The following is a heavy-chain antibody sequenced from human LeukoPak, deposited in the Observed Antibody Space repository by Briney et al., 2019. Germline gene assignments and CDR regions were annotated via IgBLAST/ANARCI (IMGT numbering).Heavy chain of an antibody. V-gene: IGHV4-34*01. Sequence: SETLSLTCAVYGGSFSGYYWSWIRQPPGKGLEWIGEINHSGSTNYNPSLKSRVTISVDTSKNQFSLKLSSVTAADTAVYYCARHQGLGNYYGSGSYYRYWGFDYWGQGTLVTVSS. CDR2: INHSGST. CDR3: ARHQGLGNYYGSGSYYRYWGFDY. D-gene: IGHD3-10*01. CDR1: GGSFSGYY. J-gene: IGHJ4*02.